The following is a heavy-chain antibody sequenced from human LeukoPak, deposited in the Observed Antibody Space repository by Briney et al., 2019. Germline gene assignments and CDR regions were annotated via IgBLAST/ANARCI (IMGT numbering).Heavy chain of an antibody. J-gene: IGHJ4*02. CDR2: INHSGST. CDR3: ASLRERSYYARGFDY. V-gene: IGHV4-34*01. CDR1: GGSFSGYY. Sequence: KPSETLSLTCAVYGGSFSGYYWSWIRQPPGKGLEWIGEINHSGSTNYNPSLKSRVTISVDTSKNQFSLKLSSVTAAATAVYYCASLRERSYYARGFDYWGQGTLVTVSS. D-gene: IGHD1-26*01.